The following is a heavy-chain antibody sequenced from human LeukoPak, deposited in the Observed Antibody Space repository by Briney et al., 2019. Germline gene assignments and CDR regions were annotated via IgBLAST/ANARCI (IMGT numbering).Heavy chain of an antibody. D-gene: IGHD6-19*01. J-gene: IGHJ4*02. CDR3: ARAVGGQWLVDNTFDY. CDR2: IKQDGSEK. CDR1: GFTFSSYW. Sequence: PGGSLRLSCAASGFTFSSYWMSWVRQAPGKGLEWVANIKQDGSEKYYVDSVKGRFTISRDNAKNSLYLQMNNLRAEDTAVYYCARAVGGQWLVDNTFDYWGQGTLVTVSS. V-gene: IGHV3-7*03.